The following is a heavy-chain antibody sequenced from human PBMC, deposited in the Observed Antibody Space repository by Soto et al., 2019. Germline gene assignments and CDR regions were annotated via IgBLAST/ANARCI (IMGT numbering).Heavy chain of an antibody. CDR1: GXTFSSXA. J-gene: IGHJ4*02. CDR2: LIPIFGTA. D-gene: IGHD2-15*01. V-gene: IGHV1-69*01. Sequence: KKPGSXVXXSCKASGXTFSSXAISXXXXXPGQGLXXXXXLIPIFGTANYAQKFQGRVTITADESTSTAYMELSSLRSEDTAVYYCARKMGYCSGGSCLVDFDYWGQGTLVTVSS. CDR3: ARKMGYCSGGSCLVDFDY.